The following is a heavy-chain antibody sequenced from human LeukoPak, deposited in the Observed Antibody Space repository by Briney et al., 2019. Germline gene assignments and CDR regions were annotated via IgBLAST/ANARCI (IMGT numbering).Heavy chain of an antibody. V-gene: IGHV1-18*01. J-gene: IGHJ4*02. D-gene: IGHD3-3*01. Sequence: ASVKVSCKASGYTFTSYGISWVRQAPGQGLEWMGWISAYNGNTNYAQKLQGRVTMTTDTSTSTAYMELRSLRSDDTAVYYCARARGRITIFGVVTMYYFDYWGQGTLVTVSS. CDR1: GYTFTSYG. CDR3: ARARGRITIFGVVTMYYFDY. CDR2: ISAYNGNT.